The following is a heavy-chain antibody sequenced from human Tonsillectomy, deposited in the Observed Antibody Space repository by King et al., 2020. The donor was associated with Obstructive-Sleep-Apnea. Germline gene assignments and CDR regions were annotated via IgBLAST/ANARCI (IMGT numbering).Heavy chain of an antibody. Sequence: VQLQQWGAGLLKPSETLSLTCAVYGGSFSGYYWSWIRQPPGKGLEWIGEINHSGSTNYNPSLKSRVTISVDTSKNQFSPKLSSVTAADTAVYYCARGLGKNYVWGSYRLNWYFDLWGRGTLVTVSS. CDR2: INHSGST. CDR3: ARGLGKNYVWGSYRLNWYFDL. CDR1: GGSFSGYY. J-gene: IGHJ2*01. D-gene: IGHD3-16*02. V-gene: IGHV4-34*01.